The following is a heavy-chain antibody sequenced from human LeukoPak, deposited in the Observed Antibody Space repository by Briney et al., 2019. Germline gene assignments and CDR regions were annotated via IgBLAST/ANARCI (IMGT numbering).Heavy chain of an antibody. CDR2: IYTSGST. D-gene: IGHD3-10*01. CDR1: GGSISSYY. J-gene: IGHJ4*02. CDR3: AREGYFYYGSGSYYIDY. V-gene: IGHV4-4*07. Sequence: SETLSLTCTVSGGSISSYYWSWIRQPAGKGLEWIGRIYTSGSTNYNPSPKSRVTMSVDTSKNQFSPKLSSVTAADTAVYYCAREGYFYYGSGSYYIDYWGQGTLVTVSS.